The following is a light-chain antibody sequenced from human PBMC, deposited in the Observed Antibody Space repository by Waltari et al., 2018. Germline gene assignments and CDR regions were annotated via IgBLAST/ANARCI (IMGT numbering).Light chain of an antibody. Sequence: DIQMPQSPSTLSASVGDRVTITCHASQSIGSWFACYQQKPGKALKPLIYKASSLESGVPSRFSGRGSGTEFTLTSSCLQTDDFATYDCQPYNSYPCTFGQGTKLEIK. CDR1: QSIGSW. J-gene: IGKJ2*02. CDR2: KAS. V-gene: IGKV1-5*03. CDR3: QPYNSYPCT.